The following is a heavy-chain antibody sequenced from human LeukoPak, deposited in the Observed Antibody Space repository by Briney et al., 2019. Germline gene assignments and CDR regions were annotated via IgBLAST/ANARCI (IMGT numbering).Heavy chain of an antibody. J-gene: IGHJ4*02. CDR3: ARGVLLWFGELFDY. D-gene: IGHD3-10*01. V-gene: IGHV4-30-4*01. CDR1: GGSISSGDYY. CDR2: IYYSGST. Sequence: PSETLSLTCTVSGGSISSGDYYWSWIRQPPGKGLEWIGYIYYSGSTYYNPSLKSRVTISVDTSKNQFSLKLSSVTAADTAVYYCARGVLLWFGELFDYWGQGTLVTVSS.